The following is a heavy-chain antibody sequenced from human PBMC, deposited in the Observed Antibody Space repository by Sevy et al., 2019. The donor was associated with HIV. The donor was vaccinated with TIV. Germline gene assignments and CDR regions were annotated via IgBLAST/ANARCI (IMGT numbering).Heavy chain of an antibody. D-gene: IGHD6-13*01. Sequence: GGSLRLSCAASGFTFSSYAMSWVRQAPGKGLEWVSAISGSGANTYYADSVKGRFTISRDNSKNTLYVQMNSLRAEDTAVYYCAKHLAAAGSFDYWGQGTLVTVSS. J-gene: IGHJ4*02. CDR3: AKHLAAAGSFDY. V-gene: IGHV3-23*01. CDR2: ISGSGANT. CDR1: GFTFSSYA.